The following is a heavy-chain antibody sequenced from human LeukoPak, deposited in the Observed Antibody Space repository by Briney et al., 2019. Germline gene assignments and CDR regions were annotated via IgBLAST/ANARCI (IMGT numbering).Heavy chain of an antibody. CDR2: IYYSGST. J-gene: IGHJ4*02. CDR3: ARRARAVAGTGKPYCFDY. V-gene: IGHV4-59*01. Sequence: SETLSLTCTVSGGSISSYYWSWIRQPPGKGLEWIGYIYYSGSTNYNPSLKSRVTISVDTSKNQFSLKLSSVTAADTAVYYCARRARAVAGTGKPYCFDYWGQGTLVTVSS. D-gene: IGHD6-19*01. CDR1: GGSISSYY.